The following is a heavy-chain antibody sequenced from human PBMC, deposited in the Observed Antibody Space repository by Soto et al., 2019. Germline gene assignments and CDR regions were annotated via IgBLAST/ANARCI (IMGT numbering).Heavy chain of an antibody. V-gene: IGHV3-21*01. CDR3: ARGVGDSSGWGPWYFDY. CDR1: GFTFSSYS. Sequence: GGSLRLSCAASGFTFSSYSMNWVRQAPGKGLEWVSSISSSSSYIYYADSVKGRFTISRDNAKNSLYLQMNSLRAEDTAVYYCARGVGDSSGWGPWYFDYWGQGTLVTVSS. CDR2: ISSSSSYI. D-gene: IGHD3-22*01. J-gene: IGHJ4*02.